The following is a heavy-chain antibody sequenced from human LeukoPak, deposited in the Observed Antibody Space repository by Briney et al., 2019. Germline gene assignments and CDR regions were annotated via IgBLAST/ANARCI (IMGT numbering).Heavy chain of an antibody. Sequence: SSVKVSCKPSGGTFSSYAISWVRQAPGQGLEWMGRIIPIFGTANYAQKFQGRVTITTDESTSTAYMELSNLRSEDTAVYYCARGPKYSGYDYGDYYYYYMDVWGKGTTVTVSS. D-gene: IGHD5-12*01. V-gene: IGHV1-69*05. J-gene: IGHJ6*03. CDR3: ARGPKYSGYDYGDYYYYYMDV. CDR1: GGTFSSYA. CDR2: IIPIFGTA.